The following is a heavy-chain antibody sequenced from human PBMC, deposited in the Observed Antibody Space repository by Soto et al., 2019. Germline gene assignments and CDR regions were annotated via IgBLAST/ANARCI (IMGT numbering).Heavy chain of an antibody. D-gene: IGHD3-22*01. CDR3: AKTLYYYDTSGYQ. J-gene: IGHJ4*02. CDR1: GFTFSSYA. CDR2: ISGSGYST. Sequence: EVQLLESGGGLVQPGGSLRLSCAASGFTFSSYAMRWVHQAPGKGLEWVSAISGSGYSTYYADSVKGRFTISRDNSKNTLYLKMNSLRAEDTAVYYCAKTLYYYDTSGYQWGQGTLVTVSS. V-gene: IGHV3-23*01.